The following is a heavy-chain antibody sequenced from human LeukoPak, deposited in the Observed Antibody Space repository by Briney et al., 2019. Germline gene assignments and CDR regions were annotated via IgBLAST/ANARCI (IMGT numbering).Heavy chain of an antibody. CDR1: GFTFSSYW. Sequence: PGGSLTLSCAASGFTFSSYWLHWVRQAPGKGLVWVAGINGGGSSTSHADSVKGRFAISRDNAKNTLYLQMNSLRAEDTAVYYCARFPRGYTSGWYFDYWGQGTLVTVSS. J-gene: IGHJ4*02. D-gene: IGHD6-19*01. CDR3: ARFPRGYTSGWYFDY. CDR2: INGGGSST. V-gene: IGHV3-74*01.